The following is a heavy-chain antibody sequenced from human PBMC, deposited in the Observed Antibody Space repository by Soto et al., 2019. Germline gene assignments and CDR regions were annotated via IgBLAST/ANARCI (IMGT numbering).Heavy chain of an antibody. CDR1: GGSISSYY. D-gene: IGHD3-10*01. CDR3: ARERITMVGGDPGYFDY. J-gene: IGHJ4*02. V-gene: IGHV4-59*01. CDR2: IYYSGST. Sequence: SLTCTVSGGSISSYYWSWIRQPPGKGLEWIGYIYYSGSTNYNPSLKSRVTISVDTSKNQFSLKLGSVTAADTSVYYCARERITMVGGDPGYFDYLGQGTLVTVSS.